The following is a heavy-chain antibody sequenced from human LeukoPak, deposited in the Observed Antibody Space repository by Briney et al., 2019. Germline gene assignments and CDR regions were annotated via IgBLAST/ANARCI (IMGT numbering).Heavy chain of an antibody. Sequence: ASVKVSCKASGYTFTSYAMHWVRQAPGQRLEWMGWINAGNGSTKYSQKFQGRVTITRDTSANTAYMELSSLTSEDTAVYHCARGAAEGLDYWGQGNLVTVSS. CDR3: ARGAAEGLDY. J-gene: IGHJ4*02. V-gene: IGHV1-3*01. CDR2: INAGNGST. D-gene: IGHD6-13*01. CDR1: GYTFTSYA.